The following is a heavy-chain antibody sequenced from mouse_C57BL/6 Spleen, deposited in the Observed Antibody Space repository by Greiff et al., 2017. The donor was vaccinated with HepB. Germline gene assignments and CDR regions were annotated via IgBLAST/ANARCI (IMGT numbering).Heavy chain of an antibody. J-gene: IGHJ2*01. CDR3: ARGELRLLRLYYFDY. CDR2: IYPGDGDT. V-gene: IGHV1-82*01. Sequence: QVQLKESGPELVKPGASVKISCKASGYAFSSSWMNWVKQRPGKGLEWIGRIYPGDGDTNYNGKFKGKATLTADKSSSTAYMQLSSLTSEDSAVYFCARGELRLLRLYYFDYWGQGTTLTVSS. CDR1: GYAFSSSW. D-gene: IGHD3-2*02.